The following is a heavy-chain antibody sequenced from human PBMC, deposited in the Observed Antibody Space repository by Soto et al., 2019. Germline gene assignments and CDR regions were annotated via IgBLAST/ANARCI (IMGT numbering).Heavy chain of an antibody. CDR2: TYYSGST. V-gene: IGHV4-30-4*01. CDR3: AEVFSTDTAMAGGWYFDY. D-gene: IGHD5-18*01. Sequence: QVQLQESGPGLVKPSQTLSLTCTVSGGSISSGDYYWSWIRQPPGKGLEGIGYTYYSGSTYYNPSVRSRVTISVDTSKNQFSLKLSSVPAADTAVYYCAEVFSTDTAMAGGWYFDYWGQVTLVTVSS. CDR1: GGSISSGDYY. J-gene: IGHJ4*02.